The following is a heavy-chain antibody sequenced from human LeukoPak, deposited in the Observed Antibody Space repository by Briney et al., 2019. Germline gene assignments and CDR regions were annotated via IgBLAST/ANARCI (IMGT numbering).Heavy chain of an antibody. D-gene: IGHD1-1*01. Sequence: GGSLRLSCAASGFTFSSYAMHWVRQAPGKGLEYVSAISSNGGSTYYANSVKGRFTISRDNSKNTLYLQMNSLRAEDTAVYYCARRYADAFDIWGQGTMVTVSS. J-gene: IGHJ3*02. V-gene: IGHV3-64*01. CDR3: ARRYADAFDI. CDR1: GFTFSSYA. CDR2: ISSNGGST.